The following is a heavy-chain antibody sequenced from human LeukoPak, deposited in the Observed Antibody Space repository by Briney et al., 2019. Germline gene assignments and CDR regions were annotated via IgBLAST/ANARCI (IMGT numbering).Heavy chain of an antibody. D-gene: IGHD2-2*01. CDR1: GFTFVSHP. J-gene: IGHJ4*02. CDR3: ARMSSYCDY. CDR2: IKPDGSEK. V-gene: IGHV3-7*01. Sequence: GGSLRLSCVASGFTFVSHPITWFRQTPGKGLKSVATIKPDGSEKYYVDSVKGRFTISRDNAKSSLYLQMNSLRAEDTGVYFCARMSSYCDYWGQGTLVTVSS.